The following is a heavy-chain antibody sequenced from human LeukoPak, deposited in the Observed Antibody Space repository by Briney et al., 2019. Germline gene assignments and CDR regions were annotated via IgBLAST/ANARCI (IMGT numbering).Heavy chain of an antibody. CDR1: GVSISSYY. J-gene: IGHJ3*02. CDR3: ATGLLDGYTHPAAFDI. Sequence: PSETLSLTCTVSGVSISSYYWSWIRQPPAKGLEWIGYIYYSGSTNYNPSLKSRVTISVDTSKNQFSLKLSSVTAADTAVYYCATGLLDGYTHPAAFDIWGQGTMVTVSS. D-gene: IGHD5-24*01. V-gene: IGHV4-59*01. CDR2: IYYSGST.